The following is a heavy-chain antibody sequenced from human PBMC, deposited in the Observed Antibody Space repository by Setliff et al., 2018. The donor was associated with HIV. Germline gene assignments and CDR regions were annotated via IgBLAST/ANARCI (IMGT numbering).Heavy chain of an antibody. CDR2: IYKSGSA. CDR1: GGSISSYH. Sequence: SETLSLTCRVSGGSISSYHWSWIRQPPGKGLEWIGHIYKSGSANYSPSLKGRVTISADTSRNQFSLKLTSVTAADTAIYYCGRLSDTAMASFDSWGQGTLVTVSS. V-gene: IGHV4-4*08. CDR3: GRLSDTAMASFDS. J-gene: IGHJ4*02. D-gene: IGHD5-18*01.